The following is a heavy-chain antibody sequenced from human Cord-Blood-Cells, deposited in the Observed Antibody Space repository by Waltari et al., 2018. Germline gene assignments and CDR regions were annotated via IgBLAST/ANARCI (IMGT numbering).Heavy chain of an antibody. CDR2: IYTSGST. V-gene: IGHV4-4*07. CDR3: ARGITMVRGVTGWFDP. D-gene: IGHD3-10*01. CDR1: GGSISSYY. Sequence: QVQLQESGPGLVKPSETLSLTCTVSGGSISSYYWSWIRPPAGKGLEWIGRIYTSGSTNYNPSLKSRVTMSVDTSKNQFSPKLSSVTAADTAVYYCARGITMVRGVTGWFDPWGQGTLVTVSS. J-gene: IGHJ5*02.